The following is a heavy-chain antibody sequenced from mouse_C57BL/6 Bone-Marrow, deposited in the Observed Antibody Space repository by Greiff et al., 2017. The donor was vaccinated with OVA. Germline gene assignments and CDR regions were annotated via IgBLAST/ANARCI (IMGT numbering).Heavy chain of an antibody. D-gene: IGHD2-10*02. CDR2: ISSGSSTI. V-gene: IGHV5-17*01. J-gene: IGHJ4*01. Sequence: EVQRVESGGGLVKPGGSLKLSCAASGFTFSDYGMHWVRQAPEKGLEWVAYISSGSSTIYYADTVKGRFTISRDNAKNTLFLQMTSLRSEDTAMYYCAINSINAMDYWGQGTSVTVSS. CDR1: GFTFSDYG. CDR3: AINSINAMDY.